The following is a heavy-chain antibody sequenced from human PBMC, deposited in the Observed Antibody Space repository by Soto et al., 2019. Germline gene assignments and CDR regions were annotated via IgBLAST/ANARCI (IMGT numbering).Heavy chain of an antibody. CDR2: LIPPGGSP. J-gene: IGHJ4*02. Sequence: DSVKVSCKASGYSFTSYYMHWVRQAPGQGLEWVGLLIPPGGSPDYAQKFQGRVTVTRDTSTSTVYLELSSLRSEDTALYYCARGHNYGGNVYFDSWGQGTLFTVSS. D-gene: IGHD4-17*01. V-gene: IGHV1-46*01. CDR3: ARGHNYGGNVYFDS. CDR1: GYSFTSYY.